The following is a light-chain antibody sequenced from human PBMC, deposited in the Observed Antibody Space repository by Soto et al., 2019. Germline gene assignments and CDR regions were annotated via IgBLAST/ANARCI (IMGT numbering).Light chain of an antibody. CDR1: SSNIGANYD. Sequence: QAVVTQPPSVSGAPGQKVTISCTGSSSNIGANYDVYWYQQLPGRAPKLLIYSNIYRPSWVPDRFSGSKSATSASLAITGLQAEDEADYYCQSYDNNLTVVFGGGTKLTVL. CDR2: SNI. CDR3: QSYDNNLTVV. V-gene: IGLV1-40*01. J-gene: IGLJ2*01.